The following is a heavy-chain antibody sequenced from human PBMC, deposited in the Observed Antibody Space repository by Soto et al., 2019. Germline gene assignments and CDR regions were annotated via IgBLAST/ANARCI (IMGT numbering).Heavy chain of an antibody. Sequence: EVQLVESGGGLVKPGGSLRLSCAASGFTFTRYSMNWVRQAPGKGLEWVSSISSTTNYIYYGDSMKGRFTISRDNAKNSLYLEMNSLRADETAVYYSARESADLTSNFDYWGQGTLVTVSS. J-gene: IGHJ4*02. CDR3: ARESADLTSNFDY. CDR2: ISSTTNYI. V-gene: IGHV3-21*06. CDR1: GFTFTRYS.